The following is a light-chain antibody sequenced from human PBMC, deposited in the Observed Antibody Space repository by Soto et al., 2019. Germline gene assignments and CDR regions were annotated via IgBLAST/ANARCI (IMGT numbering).Light chain of an antibody. Sequence: QSALTQPPSASGSPGQSVTISCTGTSSDVGGYNYVSWYQQHPGKAPKLMIYDVSKRPSGVPDHFSGSKSGNTASLTVSGLQAEDEADYYCISYAGSNNWEFGGGTKLTVL. CDR1: SSDVGGYNY. V-gene: IGLV2-8*01. CDR2: DVS. J-gene: IGLJ2*01. CDR3: ISYAGSNNWE.